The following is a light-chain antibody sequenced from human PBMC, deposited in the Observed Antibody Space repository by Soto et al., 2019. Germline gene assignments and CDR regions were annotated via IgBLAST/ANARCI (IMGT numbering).Light chain of an antibody. V-gene: IGLV1-44*01. Sequence: QSVLTQPPSASGTPGQRVTISCSGGSSNIGSNAVNWYRQLPGTAPKLLIHSNNQRPSGVPDRFSGSKSGTSASLAISGLQSEDEADYYCAAWDESLNGYVFGTGTKVTV. CDR3: AAWDESLNGYV. CDR2: SNN. CDR1: SSNIGSNA. J-gene: IGLJ1*01.